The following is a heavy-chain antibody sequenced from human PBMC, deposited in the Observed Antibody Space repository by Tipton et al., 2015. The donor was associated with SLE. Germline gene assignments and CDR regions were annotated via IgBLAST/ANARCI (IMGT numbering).Heavy chain of an antibody. V-gene: IGHV3-7*01. CDR2: IRQDGSEK. D-gene: IGHD6-13*01. Sequence: SLRLSCAASGFTFSSYWMSWVRQAPGKGLEWVANIRQDGSEKYYVDSVKGRFTISRDNAKNSLYLQMNSLRAEDTAVYYCAREAAGGWFQHWGQGTLVTVSS. CDR3: AREAAGGWFQH. J-gene: IGHJ1*01. CDR1: GFTFSSYW.